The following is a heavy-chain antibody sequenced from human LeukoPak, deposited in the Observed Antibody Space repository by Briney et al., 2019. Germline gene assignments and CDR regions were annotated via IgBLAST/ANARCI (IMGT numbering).Heavy chain of an antibody. CDR2: ISGSGGST. CDR3: AKEVWYYDSSGPLFDY. D-gene: IGHD3-22*01. V-gene: IGHV3-23*01. CDR1: GFTFSSYA. J-gene: IGHJ4*02. Sequence: GGSLRLSCAASGFTFSSYAMSWVRQAPGKGLEWVSAISGSGGSTYYADSVKGRFTISRDNSKNTLYLQMNSLRAEDTAVYYCAKEVWYYDSSGPLFDYWGQGTLVTVSS.